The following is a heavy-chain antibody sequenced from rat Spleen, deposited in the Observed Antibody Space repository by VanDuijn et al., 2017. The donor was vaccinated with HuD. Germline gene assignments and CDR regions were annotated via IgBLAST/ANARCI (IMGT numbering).Heavy chain of an antibody. D-gene: IGHD1-11*01. CDR1: GFTFSDYY. Sequence: EVQLVESDGGLVQPGRSLKLSCAASGFTFSDYYMAWVRQAPTKGLEWVATISYDGSSTYYRDSVKGRFTISRDNAKSTLYLQMDSLRSEDTATYYCARSLRRVSYFDYWGQGVMVTVSS. V-gene: IGHV5-29*01. CDR3: ARSLRRVSYFDY. CDR2: ISYDGSST. J-gene: IGHJ2*01.